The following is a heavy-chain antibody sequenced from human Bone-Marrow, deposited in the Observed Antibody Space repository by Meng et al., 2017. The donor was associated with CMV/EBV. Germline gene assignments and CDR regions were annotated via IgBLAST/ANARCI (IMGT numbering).Heavy chain of an antibody. CDR3: ASAKSGSRARAGFDY. J-gene: IGHJ4*02. V-gene: IGHV3-23*01. CDR2: ISGNTGIT. CDR1: GFTFNLYG. D-gene: IGHD6-13*01. Sequence: GESLKISCAASGFTFNLYGMVWVRQAPGKGLEWVSSISGNTGITNYAESVKGRFVISRDDSRNTLYLQMSSLRVDDTAVYYCASAKSGSRARAGFDYWGQGTLVTVSS.